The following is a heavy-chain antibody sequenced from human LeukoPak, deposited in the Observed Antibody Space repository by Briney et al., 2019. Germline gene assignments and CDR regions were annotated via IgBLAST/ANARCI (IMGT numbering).Heavy chain of an antibody. V-gene: IGHV3-9*01. Sequence: GGPLRLSCAATGFTFKDYGMLWVRQPPGKGLEWVSSINWNGGGTDYADSVKGRFTISRDNAKNSLYLQLSSLRPKDTALYYCAKHMRATNTYSFFGLDVWGQGTTVTVSS. CDR1: GFTFKDYG. D-gene: IGHD1-26*01. CDR2: INWNGGGT. CDR3: AKHMRATNTYSFFGLDV. J-gene: IGHJ6*02.